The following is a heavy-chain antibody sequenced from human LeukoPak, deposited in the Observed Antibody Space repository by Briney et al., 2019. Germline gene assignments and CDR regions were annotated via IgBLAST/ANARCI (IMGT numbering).Heavy chain of an antibody. CDR2: INHSGST. CDR3: ARFLVGEQLYPQNHFDY. Sequence: PSETLSLTCAVYGGSFSGYYWSWIRQPPGKGLEWIGEINHSGSTNYNPSLKSRVTTSVDTSKNQFSLKLSSVTAADTAVYYCARFLVGEQLYPQNHFDYWGQGTLVTVSS. J-gene: IGHJ4*02. D-gene: IGHD3-16*01. CDR1: GGSFSGYY. V-gene: IGHV4-34*01.